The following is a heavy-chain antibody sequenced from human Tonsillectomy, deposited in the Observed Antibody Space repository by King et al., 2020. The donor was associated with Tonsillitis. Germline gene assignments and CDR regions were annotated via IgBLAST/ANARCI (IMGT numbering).Heavy chain of an antibody. V-gene: IGHV4-59*01. J-gene: IGHJ4*02. Sequence: LQLQESGPGLVKPSETLSLTCAVSGGSISSYYWSWIRQPPGKGLEWIGYIYNSGSTHCNPSLKSRVTIAADTSKNQFSLKLSSVTAADTAVYYCARITPGYCSGGSCYSSSYFDDWGQGTLVTVSS. D-gene: IGHD2-15*01. CDR2: IYNSGST. CDR3: ARITPGYCSGGSCYSSSYFDD. CDR1: GGSISSYY.